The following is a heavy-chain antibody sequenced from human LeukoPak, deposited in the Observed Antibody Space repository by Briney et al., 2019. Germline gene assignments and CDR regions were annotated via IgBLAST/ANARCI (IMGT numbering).Heavy chain of an antibody. J-gene: IGHJ4*02. D-gene: IGHD3-10*01. Sequence: TSETLSLTCTVSGAPVNFYYLSWIRHSAEKGLEWIGRIYTRGNTNYNPSLKSRVTLSVDTSRNQFSLMLSSVTAADTAVYYCAKESRLGGASGSHHFDYWAREFWSPSP. CDR3: AKESRLGGASGSHHFDY. CDR1: GAPVNFYY. V-gene: IGHV4-4*07. CDR2: IYTRGNT.